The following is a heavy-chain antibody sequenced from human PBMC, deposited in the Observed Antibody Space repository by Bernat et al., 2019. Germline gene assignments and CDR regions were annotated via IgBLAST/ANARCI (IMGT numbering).Heavy chain of an antibody. CDR1: GYTFTGYY. CDR3: ARAEHCSGGSCYSNWFDP. D-gene: IGHD2-15*01. CDR2: INPNRGGT. V-gene: IGHV1-2*04. J-gene: IGHJ5*02. Sequence: QVQLVQSGAEVKKPGASVKVSCKASGYTFTGYYMHWLRQAPGQGLEWMGWINPNRGGTNYAQKFQGWVTMTRDTSISTAYMELSRLRSDDTAVYYCARAEHCSGGSCYSNWFDPWGQGTLVTVSS.